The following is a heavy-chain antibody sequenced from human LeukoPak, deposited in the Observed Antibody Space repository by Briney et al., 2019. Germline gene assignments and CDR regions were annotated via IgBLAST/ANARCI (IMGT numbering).Heavy chain of an antibody. V-gene: IGHV3-23*01. CDR2: ISGSGGST. D-gene: IGHD6-6*01. CDR3: ARTQGPSIAARHQTRTDH. CDR1: GFTFSSYA. J-gene: IGHJ4*02. Sequence: PGGSLRLSCSASGFTFSSYAMSWVRQAPGKGLEWVSAISGSGGSTYYADSVKRRFTISRDNSKNTLYLQMNSLRAEDTAVYDCARTQGPSIAARHQTRTDHWGQGTLVTVSS.